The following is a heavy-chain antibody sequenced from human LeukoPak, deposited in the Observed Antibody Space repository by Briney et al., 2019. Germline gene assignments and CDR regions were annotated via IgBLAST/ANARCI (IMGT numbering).Heavy chain of an antibody. CDR1: GGSISSYY. CDR2: IYYSGST. J-gene: IGHJ3*02. Sequence: PSETLSLTCTVSGGSISSYYWSWIRQPPGKGLEWIGYIYYSGSTNYNPSLKSRVTISVDTSKNQFSLKLSSVTAADTAVYYCARAMFNSGYSPPHAFDIWGQGTMVTVSS. V-gene: IGHV4-59*01. D-gene: IGHD5-12*01. CDR3: ARAMFNSGYSPPHAFDI.